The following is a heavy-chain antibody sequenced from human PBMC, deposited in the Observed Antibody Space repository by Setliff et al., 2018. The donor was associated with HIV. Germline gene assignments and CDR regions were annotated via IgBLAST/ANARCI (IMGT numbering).Heavy chain of an antibody. CDR3: ARYCGGDCYPSAYYMDV. CDR1: GGSISSGGYY. J-gene: IGHJ6*03. D-gene: IGHD2-21*01. V-gene: IGHV4-31*03. Sequence: PSETLSLTCTVSGGSISSGGYYWSWIRQHPGKGLEWIGYIYYSGRTYYNPSLKSRVTISVDTSEIQFSLKLSSVTAADTAVYYCARYCGGDCYPSAYYMDVWGQGTTVTVSS. CDR2: IYYSGRT.